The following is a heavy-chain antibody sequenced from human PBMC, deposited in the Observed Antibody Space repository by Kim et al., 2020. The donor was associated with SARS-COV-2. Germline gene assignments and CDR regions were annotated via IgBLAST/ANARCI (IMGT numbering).Heavy chain of an antibody. CDR1: GGSISSYY. Sequence: SETLSLTCTVSGGSISSYYWSWIRQPPGKGLEWIGYIYYSGSTNYNPSLKSRVTISVDTSKNQFSLKLSSVTAADTAVYYCARGIRPLDYWGQGTLVTVSS. V-gene: IGHV4-59*01. J-gene: IGHJ4*02. D-gene: IGHD1-1*01. CDR2: IYYSGST. CDR3: ARGIRPLDY.